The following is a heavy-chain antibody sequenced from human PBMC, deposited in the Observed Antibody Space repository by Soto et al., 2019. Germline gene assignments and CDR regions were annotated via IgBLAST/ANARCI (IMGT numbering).Heavy chain of an antibody. V-gene: IGHV3-23*01. Sequence: GGSLRLSCAASGFTFSSYAMSWVRQAPGKGLEWVSAISGSGGSTYYADSVKGRFTISRDNSKNTLYLQMNSLRAEDTAVYYCAKKPDDYGAHPYFDYWGQGTLVTVSS. CDR1: GFTFSSYA. CDR2: ISGSGGST. J-gene: IGHJ4*02. CDR3: AKKPDDYGAHPYFDY. D-gene: IGHD3-16*01.